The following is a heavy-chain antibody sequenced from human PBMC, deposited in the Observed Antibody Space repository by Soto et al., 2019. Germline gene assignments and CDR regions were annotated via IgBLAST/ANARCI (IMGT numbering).Heavy chain of an antibody. V-gene: IGHV3-33*01. Sequence: WGSLRLSCAASGFTFSSYGRHWVRQAPGKGLAWVAVIWYDGSNKYYADSVKVRFTISSDNSKNTLYLQMNSLREEDTAVYYCERGELYYGVLRGYSRNVYGMDVCGHGTTV. CDR2: IWYDGSNK. D-gene: IGHD3-3*01. J-gene: IGHJ6*02. CDR3: ERGELYYGVLRGYSRNVYGMDV. CDR1: GFTFSSYG.